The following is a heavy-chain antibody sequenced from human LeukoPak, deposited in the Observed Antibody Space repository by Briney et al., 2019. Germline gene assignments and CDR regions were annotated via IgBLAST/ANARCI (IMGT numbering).Heavy chain of an antibody. CDR2: MKQDGSEI. D-gene: IGHD1-26*01. CDR1: GFTFSSYW. Sequence: GGSLRFSCEASGFTFSSYWMSWVRQAPGKGLEWVANMKQDGSEIYYVGSVRGRFTISRDNAKNSLYLQMNSLRAEDTAVYYCARRGSYSLFDYWGPGTLVTVSS. V-gene: IGHV3-7*01. CDR3: ARRGSYSLFDY. J-gene: IGHJ4*02.